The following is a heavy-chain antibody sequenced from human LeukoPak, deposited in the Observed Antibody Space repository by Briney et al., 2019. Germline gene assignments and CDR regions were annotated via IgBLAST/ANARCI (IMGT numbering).Heavy chain of an antibody. CDR3: ARDLSKASPYPN. J-gene: IGHJ4*02. Sequence: ASVKVSCKASGGTFSSYAISWVRQAPGQGLEWMGWINPNSGGTNYAQKFQGRVTMTRDTSISTAYMELSRLRSDDTAVYYCARDLSKASPYPNWGQGTLVTVSS. V-gene: IGHV1-2*02. CDR1: GGTFSSYA. D-gene: IGHD2/OR15-2a*01. CDR2: INPNSGGT.